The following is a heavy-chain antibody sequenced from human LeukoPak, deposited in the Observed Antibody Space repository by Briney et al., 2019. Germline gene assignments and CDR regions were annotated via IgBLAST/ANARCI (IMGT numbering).Heavy chain of an antibody. CDR1: GGSISSGGYY. J-gene: IGHJ6*02. Sequence: NPSETLSLTCTVSGGSISSGGYYWSWIRQHPGKGLEWIGYIYYSGSTYYNPSLKSRVTISVDTSKNQFSLKLSSVTAADTAVYYCARDGWAVTHEVARYYYYGMDVWGQGTTVTVSS. V-gene: IGHV4-31*03. CDR3: ARDGWAVTHEVARYYYYGMDV. D-gene: IGHD4-17*01. CDR2: IYYSGST.